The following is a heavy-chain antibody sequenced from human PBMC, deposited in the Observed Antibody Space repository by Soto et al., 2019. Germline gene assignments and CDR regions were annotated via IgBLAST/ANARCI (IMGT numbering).Heavy chain of an antibody. D-gene: IGHD2-15*01. CDR2: FCTSGTGAGT. CDR1: GFTFSSYT. CDR3: AKESGGTCYAPIVH. Sequence: GSLSLSCAASGFTFSSYTMAWVRQAPGKGLEWVSGFCTSGTGAGTHYADSVKGRFTISRDNSENTLHLQMDSLRAEDTAVYYCAKESGGTCYAPIVHWGQGTLVTVSS. V-gene: IGHV3-23*01. J-gene: IGHJ4*02.